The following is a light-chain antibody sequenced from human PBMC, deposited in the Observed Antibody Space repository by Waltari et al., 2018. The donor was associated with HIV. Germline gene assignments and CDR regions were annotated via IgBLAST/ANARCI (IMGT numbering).Light chain of an antibody. Sequence: QSALTQPASVSGSPGHSITLSCTGTSSDVGGYNYFSWYQQHPGKAPKRMIYEVSNRPSGVSNRFSGSKSGNTASLTIAGLQAEDEADYYCSSYTSSSTRVFGGGTKLTVL. CDR3: SSYTSSSTRV. CDR2: EVS. J-gene: IGLJ3*02. V-gene: IGLV2-14*01. CDR1: SSDVGGYNY.